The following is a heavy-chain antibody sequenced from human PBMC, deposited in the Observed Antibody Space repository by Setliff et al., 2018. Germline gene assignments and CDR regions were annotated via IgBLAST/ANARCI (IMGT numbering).Heavy chain of an antibody. CDR3: AKGGIRGVYYFDY. D-gene: IGHD3-10*01. CDR2: IKQDGNEK. Sequence: PGGSLRLSCAASGFTFSSYSMNWVRQAPGKGLEWVANIKQDGNEKYYVDSVKGRFSISRDNAKNTLYLQMNSLRVEDTAVYYCAKGGIRGVYYFDYWGQGTLVTVSS. J-gene: IGHJ4*02. V-gene: IGHV3-7*01. CDR1: GFTFSSYS.